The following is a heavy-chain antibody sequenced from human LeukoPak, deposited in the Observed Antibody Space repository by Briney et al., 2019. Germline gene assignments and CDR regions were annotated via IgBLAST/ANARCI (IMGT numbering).Heavy chain of an antibody. J-gene: IGHJ6*02. V-gene: IGHV3-30*18. CDR2: ISYDGSNK. CDR1: GFTFSSYG. CDR3: AKDWSEGSGSYYPYYYYYGMDV. D-gene: IGHD3-10*01. Sequence: GRSLRLSCAASGFTFSSYGMHWVRQAPGKGLEWVAVISYDGSNKYYADSVKGRFTISRDNSKNTLYLQMNSLRAEDTAVYYCAKDWSEGSGSYYPYYYYYGMDVWGQGTTVTVSS.